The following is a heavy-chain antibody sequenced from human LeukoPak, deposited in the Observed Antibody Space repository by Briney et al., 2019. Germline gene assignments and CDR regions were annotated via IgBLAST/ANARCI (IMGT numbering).Heavy chain of an antibody. CDR2: IRFDGSNK. J-gene: IGHJ4*02. D-gene: IGHD4/OR15-4a*01. Sequence: PGGSLRLSCAASGFTFSNYGVHWVRQAPGKGLEWVSFIRFDGSNKYYADSVKGRFTISRDSSKNTLYLQMNSLRAEDTAVYYCARRAGAYSHPYDYWGQGTLVTVSS. CDR1: GFTFSNYG. V-gene: IGHV3-30*02. CDR3: ARRAGAYSHPYDY.